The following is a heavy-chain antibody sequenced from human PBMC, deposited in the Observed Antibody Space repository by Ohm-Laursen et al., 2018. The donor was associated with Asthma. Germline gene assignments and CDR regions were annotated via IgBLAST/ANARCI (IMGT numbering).Heavy chain of an antibody. J-gene: IGHJ4*02. V-gene: IGHV4-59*12. Sequence: SETLSLTCTVSGGSISSYYWSWIRQPPGKGLEWIGYIYYSGSTNYNPSLKSRVTISVDTSKNQFSLKLSSVAAADTAVYYCARGAVTKANFDYWGQGTLVTVSS. D-gene: IGHD4-17*01. CDR2: IYYSGST. CDR1: GGSISSYY. CDR3: ARGAVTKANFDY.